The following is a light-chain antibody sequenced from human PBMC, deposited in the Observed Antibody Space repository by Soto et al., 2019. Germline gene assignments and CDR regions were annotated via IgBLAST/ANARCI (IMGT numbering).Light chain of an antibody. V-gene: IGKV3-20*01. Sequence: EIVLTQSPGTLSLSPGERATLSCRASQSVSSSYLAWYQQKPGQAPRLLIYGASSRPTGIPDRFSGSGSGTDFTLTIRRLEPEDFAVYYCQQYGSSPRTFGQGTKVDI. CDR2: GAS. J-gene: IGKJ1*01. CDR1: QSVSSSY. CDR3: QQYGSSPRT.